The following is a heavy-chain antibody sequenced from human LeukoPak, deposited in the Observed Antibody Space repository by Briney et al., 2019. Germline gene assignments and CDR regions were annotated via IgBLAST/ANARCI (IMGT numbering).Heavy chain of an antibody. CDR1: GFTFSAFW. CDR2: INSDDSRT. J-gene: IGHJ4*02. D-gene: IGHD3-22*01. V-gene: IGHV3-74*01. Sequence: GGSLRLSCAASGFTFSAFWMHWVRQAPGKGLVWVSRINSDDSRTTYADSVKGRFTISRDNAMNTLYLQMNSLRAEDTAVYYRARGLVHDTSGYYSDYWGQGTLVTVSS. CDR3: ARGLVHDTSGYYSDY.